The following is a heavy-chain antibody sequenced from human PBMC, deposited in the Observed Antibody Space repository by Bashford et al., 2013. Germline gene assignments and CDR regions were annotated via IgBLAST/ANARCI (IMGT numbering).Heavy chain of an antibody. J-gene: IGHJ3*02. CDR1: GGSIGSSSYF. CDR3: ARLPAVTARYCSGGRCPVAFDI. D-gene: IGHD2-15*01. CDR2: VYYSGTT. V-gene: IGHV4-39*01. Sequence: SETLSLTCTVSGGSIGSSSYFWGWIRQPPRKGLEWIGSVYYSGTTYYNPSLESRVTLFVDTSKNQFSLRLSSVTAADTAVYYCARLPAVTARYCSGGRCPVAFDIWGQGTMVTVSS.